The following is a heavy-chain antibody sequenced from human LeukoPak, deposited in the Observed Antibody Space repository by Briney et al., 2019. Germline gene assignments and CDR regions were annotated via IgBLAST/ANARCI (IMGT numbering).Heavy chain of an antibody. Sequence: GASVKVSCKASGYAFTGYYIHWVRQAPGQGFEWMGWINPNSGGTNYAQKFQGRVTMTTDTSTNTAYMELRSLRSDDTAVYYCARTRLRFGELFDAFDLWGQGTMVTVSS. CDR3: ARTRLRFGELFDAFDL. CDR2: INPNSGGT. J-gene: IGHJ3*01. D-gene: IGHD3-10*01. CDR1: GYAFTGYY. V-gene: IGHV1-2*02.